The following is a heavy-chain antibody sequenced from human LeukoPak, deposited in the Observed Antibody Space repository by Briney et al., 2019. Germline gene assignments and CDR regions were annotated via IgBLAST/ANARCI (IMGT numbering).Heavy chain of an antibody. D-gene: IGHD5-18*01. V-gene: IGHV3-30*18. Sequence: GRSLRLSCAASGFTFSSYGMHWVRQAPGKGLEWVAVISYDGSNKYYADSVKGRFTISRDNSKNTLYLQMSSLRAEDTAVYYCAKAEDTAMVDYWGQGTLVTVSS. CDR2: ISYDGSNK. CDR1: GFTFSSYG. J-gene: IGHJ4*02. CDR3: AKAEDTAMVDY.